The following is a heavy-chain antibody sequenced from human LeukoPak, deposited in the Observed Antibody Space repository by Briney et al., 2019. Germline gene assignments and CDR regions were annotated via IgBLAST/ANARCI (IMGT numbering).Heavy chain of an antibody. J-gene: IGHJ3*02. Sequence: SETLSLTCTVCGCSIRSYYRSWIRQPPAKGLDGIGFLYYCGSTNYNPPLMSGVSLSVDTAKIQLSLNLSSVTAADTAVYYCARGGFIMGATPHDTFDIWGQGTMVTVSS. V-gene: IGHV4-59*01. CDR1: GCSIRSYY. CDR3: ARGGFIMGATPHDTFDI. D-gene: IGHD1-26*01. CDR2: LYYCGST.